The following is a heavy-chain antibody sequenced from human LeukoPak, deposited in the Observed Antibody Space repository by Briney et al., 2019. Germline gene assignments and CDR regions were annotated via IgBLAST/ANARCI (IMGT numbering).Heavy chain of an antibody. CDR3: AKDRSSLGYGDYVGGNFDY. V-gene: IGHV3-23*01. CDR1: GFTFSSYA. D-gene: IGHD4-17*01. J-gene: IGHJ4*02. CDR2: ISGSGGST. Sequence: GESLKISCAASGFTFSSYAMSWVRQAPGKGLEWVSAISGSGGSTYYADSVKGRFTISRDNSKSTLYLQMNSLRAEDTAVYYCAKDRSSLGYGDYVGGNFDYWGQGTLVTVSS.